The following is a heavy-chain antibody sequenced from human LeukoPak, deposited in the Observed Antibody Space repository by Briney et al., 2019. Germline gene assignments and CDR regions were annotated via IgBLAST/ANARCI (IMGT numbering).Heavy chain of an antibody. Sequence: PSETLSLTCTVSGASISSYYCSWIRQPPGKGLEWIGYIYYSGITNYDPSLKSRVTISVDTSRNQFSLKLSSVTAADTAVYYCARDLLNWFDPWGQGTLVTVSS. CDR1: GASISSYY. V-gene: IGHV4-59*01. J-gene: IGHJ5*02. CDR2: IYYSGIT. CDR3: ARDLLNWFDP.